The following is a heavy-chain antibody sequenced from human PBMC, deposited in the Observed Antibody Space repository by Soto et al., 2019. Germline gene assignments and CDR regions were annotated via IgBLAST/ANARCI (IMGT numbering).Heavy chain of an antibody. J-gene: IGHJ5*02. CDR1: GGSISSYY. Sequence: SETLSLTCVVSGGSISSYYWSWIRQFPGKELEWIAYVHHSGITKYKSSLRSRATISVDTSKNQLSLNLTSVTAADTAVYYCARLPAVSGSVAWFDPWGQGTLVTVSS. CDR3: ARLPAVSGSVAWFDP. V-gene: IGHV4-59*08. D-gene: IGHD3-10*01. CDR2: VHHSGIT.